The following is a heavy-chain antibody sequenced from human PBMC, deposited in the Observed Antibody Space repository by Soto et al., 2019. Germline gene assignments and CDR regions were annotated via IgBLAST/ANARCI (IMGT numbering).Heavy chain of an antibody. V-gene: IGHV3-21*01. CDR3: ARVLIFQSMDV. D-gene: IGHD2-21*02. CDR1: GFTFSTYT. J-gene: IGHJ6*03. CDR2: ISSSSSYI. Sequence: GGSLRLSCAASGFTFSTYTMNWVRQAPGKGLEWVSSISSSSSYIYYADSVKGRFTISRDNAKNSLYLQMNSLRAEDTAVYYCARVLIFQSMDVWGKGTTVTVS.